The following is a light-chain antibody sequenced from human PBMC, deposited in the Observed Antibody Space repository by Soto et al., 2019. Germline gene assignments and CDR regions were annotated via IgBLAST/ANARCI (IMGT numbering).Light chain of an antibody. J-gene: IGLJ1*01. Sequence: LTPPAPVSRSPGQSIPISCPRTSSHVGGSNYVSWYQPHPGNAPKLMIYEVSDRPSGVSNRFSGSKSGNTASLTISGLQAEDEADYYCSSYTSSRGGVFGTGTKVTVL. CDR3: SSYTSSRGGV. CDR1: SSHVGGSNY. V-gene: IGLV2-14*01. CDR2: EVS.